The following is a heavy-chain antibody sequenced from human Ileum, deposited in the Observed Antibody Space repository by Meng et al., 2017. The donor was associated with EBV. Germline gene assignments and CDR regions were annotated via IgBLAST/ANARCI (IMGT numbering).Heavy chain of an antibody. D-gene: IGHD3-10*01. CDR2: IHSSGST. CDR3: ARASYGSGSPLGESWFDP. Sequence: QLQGSVPVLVKPSQALSLTCTVAGVSISSGGYYWSWIRQHPGKGLEWIGYIHSSGSTYYNPSLRSRLTISVDTSKNQFSLKLSSVTAADTAVYYCARASYGSGSPLGESWFDPWGQGTLVTVSS. CDR1: GVSISSGGYY. V-gene: IGHV4-31*03. J-gene: IGHJ5*02.